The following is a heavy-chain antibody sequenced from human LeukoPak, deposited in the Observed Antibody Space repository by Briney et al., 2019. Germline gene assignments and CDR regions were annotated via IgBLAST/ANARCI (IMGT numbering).Heavy chain of an antibody. J-gene: IGHJ4*02. CDR2: INTDGSST. Sequence: PGGSLRLPCAASGFTFRNFWMHWVRQAPGKGLVWVSRINTDGSSTNYADSVKGRFTISRDNAKNTLYLQMNSLRAEDTAVYYCARDSAYRGGECYSFYYWGQGTLVTVSS. V-gene: IGHV3-74*01. CDR3: ARDSAYRGGECYSFYY. CDR1: GFTFRNFW. D-gene: IGHD2-21*01.